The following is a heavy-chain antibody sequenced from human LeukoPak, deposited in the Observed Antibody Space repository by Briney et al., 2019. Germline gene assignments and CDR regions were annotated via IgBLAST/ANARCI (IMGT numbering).Heavy chain of an antibody. V-gene: IGHV3-23*01. J-gene: IGHJ4*02. CDR2: ISGSGGST. Sequence: GGSLRLPCAASGFTFSSYAMSWVRQAPGKGLEWVSAISGSGGSTYYADSVKGRFTVSRDNSKNTLYLQMNSLRAEDTAVYYCAKAPPYSSGWYRAFDYWGQGTLVTVSS. CDR3: AKAPPYSSGWYRAFDY. CDR1: GFTFSSYA. D-gene: IGHD6-19*01.